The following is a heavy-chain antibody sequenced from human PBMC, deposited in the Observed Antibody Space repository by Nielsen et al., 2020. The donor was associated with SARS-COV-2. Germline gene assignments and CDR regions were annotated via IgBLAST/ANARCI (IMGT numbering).Heavy chain of an antibody. J-gene: IGHJ4*02. V-gene: IGHV4-61*08. D-gene: IGHD3-22*01. CDR2: IYYSVST. Sequence: SETLSLTCTVSGGSISSGDYYWSWIRQPPGKGLEWIGYIYYSVSTNYNPSLKSRVTISVDTSKNQFSLKLSSVTAADTAVYYCARGLHYYDSSGYHFDYWGQGTLVTVSS. CDR3: ARGLHYYDSSGYHFDY. CDR1: GGSISSGDYY.